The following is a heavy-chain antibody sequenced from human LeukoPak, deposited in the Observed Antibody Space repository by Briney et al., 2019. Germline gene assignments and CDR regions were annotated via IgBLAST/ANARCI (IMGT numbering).Heavy chain of an antibody. Sequence: SETLSLICTVSGGSISSYYWSWIREPRGKGLEWIGYIYYSGSTNYNPTHKSRVTITVATSKNQSSLKLSSVTAADTAVYYCARETGFYYFDYWGQGTLVTVSS. V-gene: IGHV4-59*12. D-gene: IGHD3-9*01. CDR3: ARETGFYYFDY. J-gene: IGHJ4*02. CDR2: IYYSGST. CDR1: GGSISSYY.